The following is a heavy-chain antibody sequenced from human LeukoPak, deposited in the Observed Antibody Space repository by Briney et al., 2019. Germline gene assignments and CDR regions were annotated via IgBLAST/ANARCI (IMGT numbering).Heavy chain of an antibody. CDR2: IYTSGST. CDR3: ARDKLWFGEFKSPSLDY. CDR1: GGSISSYY. Sequence: PSETLSLTCTVSGGSISSYYWSWIRQPAGKGLEWIGRIYTSGSTTYNPPPKSRVTMSVYTSKNQFSLKLSSVTAADTAVYYCARDKLWFGEFKSPSLDYWGQGTLVTVSS. J-gene: IGHJ4*02. D-gene: IGHD3-10*01. V-gene: IGHV4-4*07.